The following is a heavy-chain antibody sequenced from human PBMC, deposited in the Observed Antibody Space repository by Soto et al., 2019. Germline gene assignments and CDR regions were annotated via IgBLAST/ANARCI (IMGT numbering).Heavy chain of an antibody. J-gene: IGHJ4*02. CDR3: ASLYGDPDY. Sequence: PSETLSLTCTVSGGYISSYYLSWIRPPPGKGLEWIGYIYYSGSTNYNPSLKSRVTISVDTSKNQFSLKLSSVTAADTAVYYCASLYGDPDYWGQGTLVTVSS. CDR2: IYYSGST. V-gene: IGHV4-59*08. D-gene: IGHD4-17*01. CDR1: GGYISSYY.